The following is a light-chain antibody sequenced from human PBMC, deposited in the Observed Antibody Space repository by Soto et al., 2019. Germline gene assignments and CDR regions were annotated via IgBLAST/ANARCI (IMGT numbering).Light chain of an antibody. CDR2: EVS. CDR1: TSDIGYYNF. Sequence: QSALTQPASVSGFPGQSITISCTGTTSDIGYYNFVSWYQQHPGKAPKLMIYEVSSRPSGVSNRSSASKSGNTASLTISVRQAEDEADYYCSSNTSSTTRVFGGGTKLTVL. CDR3: SSNTSSTTRV. J-gene: IGLJ2*01. V-gene: IGLV2-14*01.